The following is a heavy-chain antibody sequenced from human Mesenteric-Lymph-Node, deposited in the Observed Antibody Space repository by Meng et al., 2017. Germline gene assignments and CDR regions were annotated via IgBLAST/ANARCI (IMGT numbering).Heavy chain of an antibody. D-gene: IGHD2-2*01. CDR1: GGSVSSGSYY. Sequence: QVRLQESGPGLVRPSETLSLTCTVSGGSVSSGSYYWSWIRQPPGKGLEWIGYIYYSGSTNYNPSLKSRVTISVDTSKNQFSLKLSSVTAADTAVYYCAREGYCSSTSCPLDYWGQGTLVTVSS. V-gene: IGHV4-61*01. CDR2: IYYSGST. CDR3: AREGYCSSTSCPLDY. J-gene: IGHJ4*02.